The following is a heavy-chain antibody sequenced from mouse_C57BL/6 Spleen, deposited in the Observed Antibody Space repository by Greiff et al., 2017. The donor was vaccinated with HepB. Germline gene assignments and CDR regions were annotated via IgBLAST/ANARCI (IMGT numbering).Heavy chain of an antibody. CDR3: VRSYYSNSHWYFDV. CDR2: IRSKSNNYAT. J-gene: IGHJ1*03. Sequence: VQVVESGGGLVQPKGSLKLSCAASGFSFNTYAMNWVRQAPGKGLEWVARIRSKSNNYATYYADSVKDRFTISRDDSESMLYLQMNNLKTEDTAMYYCVRSYYSNSHWYFDVWGTGTTVTVSS. V-gene: IGHV10-1*01. D-gene: IGHD2-5*01. CDR1: GFSFNTYA.